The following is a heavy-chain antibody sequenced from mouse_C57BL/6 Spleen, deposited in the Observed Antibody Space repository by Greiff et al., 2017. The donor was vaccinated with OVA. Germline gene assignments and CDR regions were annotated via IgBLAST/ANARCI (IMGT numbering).Heavy chain of an antibody. CDR1: GFTFSSYG. J-gene: IGHJ4*01. Sequence: EVQLVESGGDLVKPGGSLKLSCAASGFTFSSYGMSWVRQTPDKRLEWVATISSGGSYTYYPDSVKGRFTISRDNAKNTLYLQMSSLKSEDTAMYYCARHEVDYWGQGTSVTVSS. V-gene: IGHV5-6*01. CDR2: ISSGGSYT. CDR3: ARHEVDY.